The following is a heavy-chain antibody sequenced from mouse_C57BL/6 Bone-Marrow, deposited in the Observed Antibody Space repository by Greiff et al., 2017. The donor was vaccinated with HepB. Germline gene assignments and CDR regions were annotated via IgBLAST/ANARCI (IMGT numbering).Heavy chain of an antibody. V-gene: IGHV1-55*01. CDR3: ARERAYSNSFAY. CDR1: GYTFTSYW. J-gene: IGHJ3*01. Sequence: VQLQQPGAELVKPGASVKMSCKASGYTFTSYWITWVKQRPGQGLEWIGDIYPGSGSTNYNEKFKSKATLTVDTSSSTAYMQLSSLTSEDSAVYYCARERAYSNSFAYWGQGTLVTVSA. CDR2: IYPGSGST. D-gene: IGHD2-5*01.